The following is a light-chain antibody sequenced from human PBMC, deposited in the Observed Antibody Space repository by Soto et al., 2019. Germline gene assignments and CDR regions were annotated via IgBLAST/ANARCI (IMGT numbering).Light chain of an antibody. J-gene: IGLJ3*02. Sequence: QLVLTQSPSASASLGASVKLTCTLSSGHSSYAIAWHQQQPEKGHRYLMKLNSDGSHSTGDGIPDRFSGSSSGAERYLTISSLQSEDQADYYCQTWGTGAWVFGGGTKLTV. CDR3: QTWGTGAWV. V-gene: IGLV4-69*01. CDR2: LNSDGSH. CDR1: SGHSSYA.